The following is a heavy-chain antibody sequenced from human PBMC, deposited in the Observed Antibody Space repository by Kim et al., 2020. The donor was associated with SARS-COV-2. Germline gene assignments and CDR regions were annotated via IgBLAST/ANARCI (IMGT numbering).Heavy chain of an antibody. D-gene: IGHD1-26*01. Sequence: GGSLRLSCAASGFTFSSYAMSWVRQAPGKGLEWVSAISGSGGSTYYADSVKGRFTISRDNSKNTLYLQMNSLRAEDTAVYYCAKDIVGATGSGWFDPWGQGTLVTVSS. CDR1: GFTFSSYA. J-gene: IGHJ5*02. CDR2: ISGSGGST. V-gene: IGHV3-23*01. CDR3: AKDIVGATGSGWFDP.